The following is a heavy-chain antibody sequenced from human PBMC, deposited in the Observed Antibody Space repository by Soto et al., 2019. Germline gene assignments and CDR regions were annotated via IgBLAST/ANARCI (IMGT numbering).Heavy chain of an antibody. CDR3: AKASDAGGGMDV. D-gene: IGHD3-16*01. CDR1: GFTFEDYA. V-gene: IGHV3-9*01. J-gene: IGHJ6*02. CDR2: ISCNSGSI. Sequence: SLRRSCPASGFTFEDYAMHWVRQAPGKGLEWVSGISCNSGSIGYADSVKGRFTISRDNAKNSLYLQMNSLRAADTALYYCAKASDAGGGMDVWGQGTTVSVSS.